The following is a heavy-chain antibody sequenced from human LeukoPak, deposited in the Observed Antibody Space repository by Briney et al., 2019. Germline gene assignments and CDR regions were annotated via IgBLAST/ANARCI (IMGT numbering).Heavy chain of an antibody. Sequence: QPGGSLRLSCAASGLTFDDYAMHWVRQAPGKGLEWVSLISGDGGSTYYADSVKGRFTISRDNSKNSLYLQMNSLRTEDTALYYCAKDDCSGGSCYSVFDYWGQGTLVTVSS. CDR3: AKDDCSGGSCYSVFDY. D-gene: IGHD2-15*01. CDR1: GLTFDDYA. CDR2: ISGDGGST. J-gene: IGHJ4*02. V-gene: IGHV3-43*02.